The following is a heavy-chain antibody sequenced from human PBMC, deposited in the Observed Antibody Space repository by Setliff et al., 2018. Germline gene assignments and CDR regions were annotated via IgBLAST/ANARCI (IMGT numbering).Heavy chain of an antibody. Sequence: SVKVSCKASGYTFTSYHIHWVRQAPGQGPEWMGVINPSGGSTTYAQKFQGRVTMTRDTSTSTVYMELSSLRSEDTAVYYCARELGTDAFDMWGQGTMVTVSS. CDR2: INPSGGST. V-gene: IGHV1-46*01. CDR3: ARELGTDAFDM. D-gene: IGHD3-16*01. CDR1: GYTFTSYH. J-gene: IGHJ3*02.